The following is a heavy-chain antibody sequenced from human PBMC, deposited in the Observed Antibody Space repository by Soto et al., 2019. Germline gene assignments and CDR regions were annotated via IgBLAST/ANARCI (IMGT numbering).Heavy chain of an antibody. CDR2: ISGSGGST. J-gene: IGHJ6*02. Sequence: GGSLRLSCAASGFTFSSYAMSWVRQAPGKGLEWVSAISGSGGSTYYADSVKGRFTISRDNSKNTLYLQMNSLRAEDTAVYYCAKDLGLYYYGSGSPSHKYGMDVWGQGTTVTVSS. V-gene: IGHV3-23*01. CDR3: AKDLGLYYYGSGSPSHKYGMDV. CDR1: GFTFSSYA. D-gene: IGHD3-10*01.